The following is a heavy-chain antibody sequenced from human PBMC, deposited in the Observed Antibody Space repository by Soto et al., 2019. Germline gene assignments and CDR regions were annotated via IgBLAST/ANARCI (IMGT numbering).Heavy chain of an antibody. CDR2: IYYSGST. Sequence: SETLSLTCTVSGGSISSYYWSWIRQPPGKGLEWIGYIYYSGSTNYNPSLKSRVAISVDTSKNQFSLKLSSVTAADTAVYYCARGRIAAAGTLSFDYWGQGTLVTVSS. CDR1: GGSISSYY. J-gene: IGHJ4*02. V-gene: IGHV4-59*12. D-gene: IGHD6-13*01. CDR3: ARGRIAAAGTLSFDY.